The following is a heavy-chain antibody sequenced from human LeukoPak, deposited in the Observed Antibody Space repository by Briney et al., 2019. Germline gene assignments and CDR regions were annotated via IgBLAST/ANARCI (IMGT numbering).Heavy chain of an antibody. V-gene: IGHV3-49*04. CDR1: GFTFSTYG. CDR3: TRDSSWSFDY. Sequence: PGGSLRLSCAASGFTFSTYGMNWVRQAPGKGLEWVGFIRSQAYGGTTEYVASVKGRFTISRDDSKSIAYLQMNSLRTEDTAVYYCTRDSSWSFDYWGQGTLVTVSS. CDR2: IRSQAYGGTT. J-gene: IGHJ4*02. D-gene: IGHD2-15*01.